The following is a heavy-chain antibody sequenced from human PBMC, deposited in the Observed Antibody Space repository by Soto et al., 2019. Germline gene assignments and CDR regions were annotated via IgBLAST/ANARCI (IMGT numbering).Heavy chain of an antibody. V-gene: IGHV4-39*01. J-gene: IGHJ5*02. CDR3: ASNLNSGYRPEPFDP. CDR1: GGSISSSSYY. CDR2: IYYSGST. D-gene: IGHD5-12*01. Sequence: XESLSLTFTVSGGSISSSSYYWGWIRQPPGKGLEWIGSIYYSGSTYYNPSLKSRVTISVDTSKNQFSLKLSSVTAADTAVYYCASNLNSGYRPEPFDPWGQGTLVTVSS.